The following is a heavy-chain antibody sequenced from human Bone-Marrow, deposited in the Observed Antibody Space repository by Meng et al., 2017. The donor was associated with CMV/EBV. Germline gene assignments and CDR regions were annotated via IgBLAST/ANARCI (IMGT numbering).Heavy chain of an antibody. J-gene: IGHJ5*02. V-gene: IGHV1-2*02. CDR3: ARGVIAARLRTVFDP. D-gene: IGHD6-6*01. CDR1: GYTFTGYY. CDR2: INPNSGGT. Sequence: QVQLVQSGVEVKKPGASVKVSCKASGYTFTGYYMHWVRQAPGQGLEWMGWINPNSGGTNYAQKFQGRVTMTRDTSISTAYMELSRLRSDDTAVYYCARGVIAARLRTVFDPWGQGTLVTVSS.